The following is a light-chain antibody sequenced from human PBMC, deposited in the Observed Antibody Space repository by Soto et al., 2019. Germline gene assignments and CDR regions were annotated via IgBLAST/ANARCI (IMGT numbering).Light chain of an antibody. CDR3: PQRHIRWRT. J-gene: IGKJ1*01. CDR1: QSVNRY. CDR2: DAS. V-gene: IGKV3-11*01. Sequence: EIGLTQSPATLSLSPGERATLSCWASQSVNRYLFWYQQKPGQAPRLLMYDASKSATGIPGRFSGSGSGTGFTLTTRSLKTEDFAVYYCPQRHIRWRTSGQGTKVEIK.